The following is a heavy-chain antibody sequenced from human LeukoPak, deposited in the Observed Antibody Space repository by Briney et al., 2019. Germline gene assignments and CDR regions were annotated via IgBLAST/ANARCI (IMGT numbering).Heavy chain of an antibody. CDR1: GGSIRSYY. D-gene: IGHD3-10*01. J-gene: IGHJ3*02. Sequence: SETLSPTCTVSGGSIRSYYWSWIRQPAGKGLEWIGRIYTSGSTNYKPSLKSRVTMSVDTSKNQFSLKLSSVTAADTAVYDCARVGSYYGPSTLGAFDIWGQGTMVTVSS. CDR2: IYTSGST. CDR3: ARVGSYYGPSTLGAFDI. V-gene: IGHV4-4*07.